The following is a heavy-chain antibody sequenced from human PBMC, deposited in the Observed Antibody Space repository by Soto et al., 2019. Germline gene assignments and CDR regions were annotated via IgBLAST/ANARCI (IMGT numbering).Heavy chain of an antibody. V-gene: IGHV1-3*01. CDR3: ARAVAVAADFDY. CDR2: INAGNGNT. Sequence: ASVKVSCKASGYTFAGYAMPWVRQAPGQRLEWMGWINAGNGNTKYSQKFQGRVTITRDTSASTAYMELSSLRSEDTAVYYCARAVAVAADFDYWGQGTLVTVSS. D-gene: IGHD6-19*01. CDR1: GYTFAGYA. J-gene: IGHJ4*02.